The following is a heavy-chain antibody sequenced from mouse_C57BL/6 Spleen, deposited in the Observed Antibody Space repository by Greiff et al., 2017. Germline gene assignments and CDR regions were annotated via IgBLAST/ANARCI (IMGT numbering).Heavy chain of an antibody. CDR1: GYTFTSYG. CDR2: IYPRSGNT. Sequence: QVQLQQSGAELARPGASVKLSCKASGYTFTSYGISWVKQRTGQGLEWIGEIYPRSGNTCYNEKFKGKATLTADKSSSTAYMELRSLTSEDSAVYFCFITTGFDYWGQGTTLTVSS. CDR3: FITTGFDY. V-gene: IGHV1-81*01. D-gene: IGHD1-1*01. J-gene: IGHJ2*01.